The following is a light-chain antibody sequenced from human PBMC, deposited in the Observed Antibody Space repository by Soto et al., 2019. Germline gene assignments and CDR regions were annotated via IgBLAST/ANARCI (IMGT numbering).Light chain of an antibody. Sequence: EIVLTQSPGTLSLSPGERATLSCRASQTVAENYVAWYQQKPDQAPRLLIHDASSRATGVPYRFSGSGSGTDFTLTISRLEPEDFAVYYCQQTSISPLTFGGGTKVEIK. V-gene: IGKV3-20*01. CDR2: DAS. CDR3: QQTSISPLT. CDR1: QTVAENY. J-gene: IGKJ4*01.